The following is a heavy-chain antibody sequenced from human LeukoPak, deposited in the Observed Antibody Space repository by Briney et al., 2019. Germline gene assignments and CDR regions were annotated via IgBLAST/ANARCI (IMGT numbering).Heavy chain of an antibody. J-gene: IGHJ5*02. CDR3: ARERGTVAVAGLGEQGNWFDP. CDR1: GGSISSSSYY. D-gene: IGHD6-19*01. Sequence: SETLSLTCTVFGGSISSSSYYWGWIRQPPGKGLEWIGSIYYSGSTYYNPSLKSRVTISVDTSKNQFSLKLSSVTAADTAVYYCARERGTVAVAGLGEQGNWFDPWGQGTLVTVSS. V-gene: IGHV4-39*07. CDR2: IYYSGST.